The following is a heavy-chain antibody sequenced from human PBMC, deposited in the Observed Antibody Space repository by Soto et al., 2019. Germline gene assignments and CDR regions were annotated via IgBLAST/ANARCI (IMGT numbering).Heavy chain of an antibody. J-gene: IGHJ4*02. CDR3: AREASAVVAHVC. D-gene: IGHD2-15*01. CDR2: INPNSGDT. V-gene: IGHV1-2*02. CDR1: GYIFTAYS. Sequence: ASVKVSCKASGYIFTAYSMHCVRQAPGQGLEWLGWINPNSGDTIYAQKFQDSVTMTCDTSVSTAYLELSSLSSDDTALYYCAREASAVVAHVCWGQGTLVTVSS.